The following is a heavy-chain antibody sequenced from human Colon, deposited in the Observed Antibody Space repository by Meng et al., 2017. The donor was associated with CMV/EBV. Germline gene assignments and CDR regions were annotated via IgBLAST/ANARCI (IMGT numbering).Heavy chain of an antibody. Sequence: FSNYALSWVRQAPGKGLEWVSTFSGSGGGTYYADSVKGRFTISRDNSKNTLYLQMNTLRAEDTAVYYCAKDLSPFCSSTSCDLFASWGQGTLVTVSS. V-gene: IGHV3-23*01. CDR3: AKDLSPFCSSTSCDLFAS. J-gene: IGHJ4*02. D-gene: IGHD2-2*01. CDR1: FSNYA. CDR2: FSGSGGGT.